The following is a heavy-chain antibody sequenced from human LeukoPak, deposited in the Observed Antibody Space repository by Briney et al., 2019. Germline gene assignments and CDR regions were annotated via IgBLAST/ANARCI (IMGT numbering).Heavy chain of an antibody. D-gene: IGHD6-13*01. CDR3: ARATDSSSRYFDL. CDR2: IYHSGST. V-gene: IGHV4-4*02. CDR1: GGSISSSNR. J-gene: IGHJ2*01. Sequence: SETLSLTCAVSGGSISSSNRWSWVRQPPGKGLEWIGEIYHSGSTNYNPSLKSRVTISVDKSKNQFSLKLSSVTAADTAVYYCARATDSSSRYFDLWGRGTLVTVSS.